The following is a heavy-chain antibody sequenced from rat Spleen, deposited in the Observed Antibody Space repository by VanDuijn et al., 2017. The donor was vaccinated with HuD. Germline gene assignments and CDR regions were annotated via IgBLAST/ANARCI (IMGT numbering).Heavy chain of an antibody. CDR1: GFTFSNYD. V-gene: IGHV5-20*01. J-gene: IGHJ2*01. CDR3: TTLSDY. Sequence: EVQLVESGGGLVQPGRSMKLSCAASGFTFSNYDMAWVRQAPTKGLEWVASISYDGSSTYYRDSVKGRFTISRDNAKSTLYLQMDSLRSEDTATYYCTTLSDYWGQGVMVTVSS. CDR2: ISYDGSST.